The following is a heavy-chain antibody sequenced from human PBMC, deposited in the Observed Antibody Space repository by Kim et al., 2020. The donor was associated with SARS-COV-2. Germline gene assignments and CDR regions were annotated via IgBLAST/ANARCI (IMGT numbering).Heavy chain of an antibody. CDR2: GFHSGTT. Sequence: SETLSLTCSVSGASLVRSSFSWILQPPGKGPEWIGYGFHSGTTNYNPSLKSRVTISVDTSNNQFSLKLTSVTAADTAIYYCARGGYCTSTTCYEWFDPWGLGTLVTVSS. J-gene: IGHJ5*02. CDR3: ARGGYCTSTTCYEWFDP. D-gene: IGHD2-2*01. V-gene: IGHV4-59*01. CDR1: GASLVRSS.